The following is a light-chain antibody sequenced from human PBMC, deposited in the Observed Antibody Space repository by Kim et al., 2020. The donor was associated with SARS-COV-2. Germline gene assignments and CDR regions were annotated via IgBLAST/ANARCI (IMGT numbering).Light chain of an antibody. V-gene: IGLV1-40*01. CDR1: SSNMGAGYD. Sequence: QSVLTQPPSVSGAPGQRVTISCTGTSSNMGAGYDVHWYQQLPGTAPKLLIYGDSNRPSGVPDRFSGSKSGSSAYLAITGLQAEDEADYYCSSYAGSNNVFGTGTKVTVL. J-gene: IGLJ1*01. CDR2: GDS. CDR3: SSYAGSNNV.